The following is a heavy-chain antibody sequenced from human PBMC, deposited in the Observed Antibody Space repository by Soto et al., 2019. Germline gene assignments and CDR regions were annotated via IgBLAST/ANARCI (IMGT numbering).Heavy chain of an antibody. J-gene: IGHJ5*02. CDR1: GYTFTSYG. CDR2: ISAYNGNT. D-gene: IGHD3-3*01. CDR3: ARGANDDFWSGYSSNWFDP. Sequence: QVQLVQSGAEVKKPGASVKVSCKASGYTFTSYGISWVQQAPGQGLEWMGWISAYNGNTNYAQKLQGRVTMTTDTSTSTAYMELRSLRSDDTAVYYCARGANDDFWSGYSSNWFDPWGQGTLVTVSS. V-gene: IGHV1-18*01.